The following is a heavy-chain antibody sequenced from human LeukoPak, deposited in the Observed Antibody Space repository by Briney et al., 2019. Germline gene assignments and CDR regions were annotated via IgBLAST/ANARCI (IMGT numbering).Heavy chain of an antibody. CDR1: GFTFSSYA. D-gene: IGHD1-1*01. CDR3: AQDPPRRAAGTGVY. Sequence: GGSLRLSCAASGFTFSSYAMSWVRQAPGKGLEWVSGISGSGGSTYYADSVKGRFTISRDNSKNTLYLQMNSLRAEDTAVYYCAQDPPRRAAGTGVYWGQGTLVTVSP. J-gene: IGHJ4*02. V-gene: IGHV3-23*01. CDR2: ISGSGGST.